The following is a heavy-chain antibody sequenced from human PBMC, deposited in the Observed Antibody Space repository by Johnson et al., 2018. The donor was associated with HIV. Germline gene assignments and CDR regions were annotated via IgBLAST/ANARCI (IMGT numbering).Heavy chain of an antibody. CDR3: AKDLINSGIDPQAFDI. D-gene: IGHD1-26*01. CDR2: ISWNSGTI. V-gene: IGHV3-9*01. CDR1: GFTFDDYA. Sequence: VQLVESGGGLVQPGRSLRLSCAASGFTFDDYAMHWVRQPPGKGLEWVSGISWNSGTIGYADSVKGRFTISRDNAKNSLFLQMNSRRAEDTALYYCAKDLINSGIDPQAFDIWGQGTMVSVSS. J-gene: IGHJ3*02.